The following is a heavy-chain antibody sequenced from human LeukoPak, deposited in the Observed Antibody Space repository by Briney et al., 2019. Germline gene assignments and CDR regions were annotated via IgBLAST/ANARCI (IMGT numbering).Heavy chain of an antibody. Sequence: GSSVKVSCKASGGTFSSYAISWVRQAPGQGLEWMGGIIPIFATANYAQKFQGRVTITADESTSTAYMELSSLRSEDTAVYYCARQGEYNYDFWSGYYTDAFDIWGQGTMVTVSS. CDR1: GGTFSSYA. V-gene: IGHV1-69*01. J-gene: IGHJ3*02. CDR2: IIPIFATA. CDR3: ARQGEYNYDFWSGYYTDAFDI. D-gene: IGHD3-3*01.